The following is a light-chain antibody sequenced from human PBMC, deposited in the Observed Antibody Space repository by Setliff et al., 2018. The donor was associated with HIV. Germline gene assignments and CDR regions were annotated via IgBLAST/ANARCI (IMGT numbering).Light chain of an antibody. J-gene: IGKJ2*01. CDR2: AAS. CDR3: LQDYNYPYT. CDR1: QAIRTD. V-gene: IGKV1-6*01. Sequence: AIQMTQSPSSLSASIGDRVAITCRASQAIRTDLGWYQQKPGKAPRLLIYAASTLQSGVPSRFSGSGSGTDFTLTISSLQPEDFATYYCLQDYNYPYTFGQGTKVDIK.